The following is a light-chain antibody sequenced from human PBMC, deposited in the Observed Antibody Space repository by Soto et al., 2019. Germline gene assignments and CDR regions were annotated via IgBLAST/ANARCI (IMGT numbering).Light chain of an antibody. Sequence: ETVLTQSPGTLSLSPGERATLFCRASQSVSNNYLAWYQQKPGQAPRLLIYGASSRATGSPDRFSGSGSGTDFSLTISRLEPEDSAVYYCQQHGTSPPSWTFGQGTKVEIK. CDR2: GAS. V-gene: IGKV3-20*01. CDR1: QSVSNNY. CDR3: QQHGTSPPSWT. J-gene: IGKJ1*01.